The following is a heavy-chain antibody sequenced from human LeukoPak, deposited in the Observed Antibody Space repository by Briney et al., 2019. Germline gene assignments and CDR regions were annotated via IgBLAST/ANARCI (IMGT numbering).Heavy chain of an antibody. V-gene: IGHV3-74*01. CDR2: IKTDGSTT. CDR3: TTVNYSSGWYFDY. Sequence: GGSLRLSCAGSGFIFSGYWMHWVRQAPGKGLVWVSRIKTDGSTTYYADSVKGRFTVSRDNAKNTLYLQMNSLRAEDTAVYYCTTVNYSSGWYFDYWGQGTLVTVSS. CDR1: GFIFSGYW. D-gene: IGHD6-19*01. J-gene: IGHJ4*02.